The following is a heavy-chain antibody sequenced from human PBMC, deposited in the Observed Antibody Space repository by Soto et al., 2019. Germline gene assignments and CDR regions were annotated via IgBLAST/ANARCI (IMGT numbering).Heavy chain of an antibody. Sequence: GASVKVSCKASGYTLTSYDINWVRQATGQGLEWMGWMNPNSGNTGYAQKFQGRVTMTRNTSISTAYMELSSLRSEDTAVYYCARAPWDPHKDSGWSLLGYYYMDVWGKGTTVTVSS. CDR2: MNPNSGNT. J-gene: IGHJ6*03. CDR1: GYTLTSYD. CDR3: ARAPWDPHKDSGWSLLGYYYMDV. V-gene: IGHV1-8*01. D-gene: IGHD6-19*01.